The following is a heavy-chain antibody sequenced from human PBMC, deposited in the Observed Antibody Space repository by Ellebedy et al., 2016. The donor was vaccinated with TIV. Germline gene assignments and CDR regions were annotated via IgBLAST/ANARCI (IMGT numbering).Heavy chain of an antibody. D-gene: IGHD2-15*01. Sequence: ASVKVSCXASGYTFTSYHMHWVRQAPGQGLEWMGIINPSGGSTRYAQKFQGRVTMTRDTSTGTVYMDLSSLRSEDTAVYYCARDRGKGAVVVVAPMFPTANYFYGMDAWGQGTTVTVS. J-gene: IGHJ6*02. CDR1: GYTFTSYH. CDR2: INPSGGST. CDR3: ARDRGKGAVVVVAPMFPTANYFYGMDA. V-gene: IGHV1-46*01.